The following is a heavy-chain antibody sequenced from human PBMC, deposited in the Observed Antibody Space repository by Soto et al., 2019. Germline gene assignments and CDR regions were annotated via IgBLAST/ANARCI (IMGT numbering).Heavy chain of an antibody. J-gene: IGHJ6*02. D-gene: IGHD5-12*01. CDR2: ISSSSSYI. V-gene: IGHV3-21*01. Sequence: EVQLVESGGGLVKPGGSLRLSCAASGFTFSSYSMNWVRQAPGKGLEWVSSISSSSSYIYYADSVKGRFTISRDNAKNSLYLQMNSLRAEDTAVYYCARVRDGYIHSSYFYYMDVWGQGTTVTVSS. CDR3: ARVRDGYIHSSYFYYMDV. CDR1: GFTFSSYS.